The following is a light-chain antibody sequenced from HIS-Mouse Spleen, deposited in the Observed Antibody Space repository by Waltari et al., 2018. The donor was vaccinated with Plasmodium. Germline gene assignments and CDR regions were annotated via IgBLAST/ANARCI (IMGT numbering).Light chain of an antibody. CDR2: KDS. Sequence: SYELPQPPSVSVSPGQTARITCSGDALPKQYAYWYQQKPGKAPVLVIYKDSERPSGIPERFSGSSSGTTVTLTISGVQAEDEADYYCQSADSSGTYQVFGGGTKLTVL. V-gene: IGLV3-25*03. J-gene: IGLJ2*01. CDR1: ALPKQY. CDR3: QSADSSGTYQV.